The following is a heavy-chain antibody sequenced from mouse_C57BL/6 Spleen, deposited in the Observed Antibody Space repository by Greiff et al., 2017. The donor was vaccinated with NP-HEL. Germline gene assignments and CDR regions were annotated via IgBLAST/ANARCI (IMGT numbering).Heavy chain of an antibody. J-gene: IGHJ4*01. CDR1: GYTFTSYW. D-gene: IGHD2-12*01. CDR3: AGVTIDDAMDY. Sequence: QVQLQQPGAELVRPGTSVKLSCTASGYTFTSYWMHWVQQRPGQGLEWIGVIDTSDSYIYYNQNFKGKATLTLDTSSSTADMQLSSLTTADSAVEYCAGVTIDDAMDYWGQGTSVTVSS. V-gene: IGHV1-59*01. CDR2: IDTSDSYI.